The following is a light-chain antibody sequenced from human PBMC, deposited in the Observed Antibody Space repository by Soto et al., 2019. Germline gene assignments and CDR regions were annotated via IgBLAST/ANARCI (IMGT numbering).Light chain of an antibody. CDR2: GAS. CDR3: LQNYNYPPT. J-gene: IGKJ1*01. Sequence: AIQMTQSPSSLSAFVGDRVTITCRASQGIRSDLGWYKQKPGKAPKLLIYGASSLQSGVPSRFSGSGFGTDFTLTISSLQPEDFATYYCLQNYNYPPTFGQGTKVDIK. V-gene: IGKV1-6*01. CDR1: QGIRSD.